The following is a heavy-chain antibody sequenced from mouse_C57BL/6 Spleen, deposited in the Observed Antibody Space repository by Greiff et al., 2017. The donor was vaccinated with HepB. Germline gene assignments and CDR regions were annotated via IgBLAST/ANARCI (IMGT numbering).Heavy chain of an antibody. Sequence: VKLMESGPGLVQPSQSLSITCTVSGFSLTSYGVHWVRQSPGKGLEWLGVIWSGGSTDYNAAFISILSISKDNSKSQVFFKMKSLQADDTAIYYCARLLTGTDYYAMDYWGQGTSVTVSS. J-gene: IGHJ4*01. CDR1: GFSLTSYG. D-gene: IGHD4-1*01. CDR2: IWSGGST. V-gene: IGHV2-2*01. CDR3: ARLLTGTDYYAMDY.